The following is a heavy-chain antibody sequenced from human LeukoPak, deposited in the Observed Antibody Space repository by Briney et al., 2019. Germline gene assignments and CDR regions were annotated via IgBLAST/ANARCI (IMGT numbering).Heavy chain of an antibody. CDR1: GGTFSSYA. V-gene: IGHV1-69*05. CDR3: ASALYGGNSIDY. CDR2: IIPIFGTA. J-gene: IGHJ4*02. D-gene: IGHD4-23*01. Sequence: SVKVSCKASGGTFSSYAISWVRQAPGQGLEWMGGIIPIFGTANYAQKFQGRVTITTDESTSTAYMELSSLRSEDTAVYYCASALYGGNSIDYWGQGTLVTVSS.